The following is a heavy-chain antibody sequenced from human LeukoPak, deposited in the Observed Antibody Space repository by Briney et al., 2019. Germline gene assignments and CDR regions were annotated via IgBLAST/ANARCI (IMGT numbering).Heavy chain of an antibody. CDR1: GFTFDDYA. Sequence: GGSLRLSCAASGFTFDDYAMHWVRHAPGKGLEWVSLISWDGGSTYYADSVKGRFTISRDNSKNSLYLQMNSLRAEDTALYYCAKDSSSTDAPRYYYYGMDVWGKGTTVTVSS. CDR3: AKDSSSTDAPRYYYYGMDV. V-gene: IGHV3-43D*04. CDR2: ISWDGGST. D-gene: IGHD6-13*01. J-gene: IGHJ6*04.